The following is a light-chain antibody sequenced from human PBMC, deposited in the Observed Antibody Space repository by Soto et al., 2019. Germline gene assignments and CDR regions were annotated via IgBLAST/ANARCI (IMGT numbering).Light chain of an antibody. CDR1: QSVSSSY. CDR2: DTS. CDR3: QQYDSSPWT. Sequence: EIVLTQSPATLSLTPGERAALSCRASQSVSSSYLAWYQQTPGQAPRLLVYDTSYRATGVPDRFSGSGSGTDFTLTISRLEPEDSAVYYCQQYDSSPWTFGQGTKVDIK. J-gene: IGKJ1*01. V-gene: IGKV3-20*01.